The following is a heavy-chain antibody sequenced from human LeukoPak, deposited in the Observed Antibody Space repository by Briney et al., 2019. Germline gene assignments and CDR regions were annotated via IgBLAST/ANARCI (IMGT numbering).Heavy chain of an antibody. CDR3: ARAPGIAVAGEDY. Sequence: GASVKVSCKASGYTFTGYYMHWVRQAPGQGLEWMGWINPNSGGTNYAQKFQGRVTMTRDTSISTAYMELSRLRSDDTDVYYCARAPGIAVAGEDYWGQGTLVTVSS. CDR1: GYTFTGYY. CDR2: INPNSGGT. D-gene: IGHD6-19*01. V-gene: IGHV1-2*02. J-gene: IGHJ4*02.